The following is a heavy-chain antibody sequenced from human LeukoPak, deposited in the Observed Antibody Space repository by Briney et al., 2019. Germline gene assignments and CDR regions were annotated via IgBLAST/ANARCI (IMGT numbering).Heavy chain of an antibody. CDR1: GWSLGWNA. V-gene: IGHV3-23*01. D-gene: IGHD1-1*01. J-gene: IGHJ4*02. Sequence: PGEGWRLSGRASGWSLGWNAVSGVRQTPGRGLEWVSSLKGTGEKYYADSVKGRFTLSRDDSRNTVYLQLNNLRVDDTGVYYCARASWVSNADAVWWGQGTVVSVSS. CDR2: LKGTGEK. CDR3: ARASWVSNADAVW.